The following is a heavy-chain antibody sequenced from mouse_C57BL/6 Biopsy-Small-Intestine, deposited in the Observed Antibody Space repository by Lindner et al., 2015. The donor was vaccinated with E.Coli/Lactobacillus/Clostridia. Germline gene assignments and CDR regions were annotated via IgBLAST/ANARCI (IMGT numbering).Heavy chain of an antibody. CDR1: GYTITGYY. J-gene: IGHJ4*01. D-gene: IGHD4-1*01. CDR3: ARDRRVVYANSGTKLDF. Sequence: SVKVSCKASGYTITGYYIHWVRQAPGQGLEWMGWINSKSGGAFLGQNFQGRVTMTRDTSINTAYMEITRLTSDDAAVYYCARDRRVVYANSGTKLDFWGQGTLVTVSS. V-gene: IGHV1S29*02. CDR2: INSKSGGA.